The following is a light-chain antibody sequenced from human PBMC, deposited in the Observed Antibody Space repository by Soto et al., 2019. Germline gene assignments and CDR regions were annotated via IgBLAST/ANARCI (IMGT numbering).Light chain of an antibody. CDR1: SSDVGGYNY. J-gene: IGLJ2*01. V-gene: IGLV2-8*01. CDR3: SSYACGNNFVL. Sequence: QSALTQPPSASGSPGQSVTISCTGTSSDVGGYNYVSWYQQHPGKAPKLMIYEVSKRPSGVPDRFSGSKSGNTASLTVSGLQADDEADYYCSSYACGNNFVLFGGGTKVTVL. CDR2: EVS.